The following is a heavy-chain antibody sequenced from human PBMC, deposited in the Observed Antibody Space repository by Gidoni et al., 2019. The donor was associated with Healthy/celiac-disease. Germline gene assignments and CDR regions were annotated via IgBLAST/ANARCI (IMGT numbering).Heavy chain of an antibody. V-gene: IGHV1-69*19. J-gene: IGHJ4*02. CDR2: SIPIWCTA. Sequence: QLHQTQSGVGLKKSGSSVKVSCQAGGGTTRSYAISWVRQAPGQGLEWMGGSIPIWCTAYYAQKRQGRVTITDDETTSTAYMELSSLRSENRGVYCCSGEQASEYVWRSDRRDRYFDYWGQGTLVTVSS. CDR1: GGTTRSYA. CDR3: SGEQASEYVWRSDRRDRYFDY. D-gene: IGHD3-16*02.